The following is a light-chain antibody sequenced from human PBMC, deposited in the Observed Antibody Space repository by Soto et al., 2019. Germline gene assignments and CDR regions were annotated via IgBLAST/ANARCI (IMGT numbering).Light chain of an antibody. CDR3: QSYDSSRSGPGV. CDR1: SSNIGAGYD. J-gene: IGLJ3*02. Sequence: QSVLTQPPSVSGAPGHRVTISCTGSSSNIGAGYDVHWYQQLPGTAPKLLIYGNSNRPSGVPDRFSGSKSGTSASLAITGLQAEDEADYYCQSYDSSRSGPGVFGGGTQLTVL. CDR2: GNS. V-gene: IGLV1-40*01.